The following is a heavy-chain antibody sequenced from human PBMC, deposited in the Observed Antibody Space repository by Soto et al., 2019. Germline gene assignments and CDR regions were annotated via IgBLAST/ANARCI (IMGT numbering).Heavy chain of an antibody. V-gene: IGHV5-51*01. D-gene: IGHD3-22*01. CDR1: GYSFTTYW. CDR2: IYTADSDT. CDR3: ARLDNSGYYYEY. J-gene: IGHJ4*02. Sequence: PGESLKISCKGSGYSFTTYWIGWVRQMPGKGLDWMGIIYTADSDTRYSPSFQGQVTISADKSISTAYLQWSSLKASDTAIYYCARLDNSGYYYEYWGQGTLVTVSS.